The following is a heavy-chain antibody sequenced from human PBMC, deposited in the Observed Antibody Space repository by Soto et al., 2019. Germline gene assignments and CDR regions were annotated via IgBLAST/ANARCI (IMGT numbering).Heavy chain of an antibody. CDR2: ISGSGGST. J-gene: IGHJ6*02. CDR3: ASAAREYYYYGMDV. Sequence: GGSLRLSCAASGFTFSSYAMIWFRQPPGKGLEWVSAISGSGGSTYYADSVKGRFTISRDNSKNTLYLQMNSLRAEDTAVYYCASAAREYYYYGMDVWGQATTVTV. V-gene: IGHV3-23*01. CDR1: GFTFSSYA.